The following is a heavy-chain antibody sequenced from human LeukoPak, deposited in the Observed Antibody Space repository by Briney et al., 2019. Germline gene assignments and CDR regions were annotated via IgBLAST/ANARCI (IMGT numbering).Heavy chain of an antibody. CDR2: INHSGST. J-gene: IGHJ5*02. V-gene: IGHV4-34*01. CDR3: ARRRGGYSSGFNNWFDP. CDR1: GGSFSGYY. D-gene: IGHD6-19*01. Sequence: SETLSLTCAVYGGSFSGYYWSWIRQPPGKGLGWIWEINHSGSTNYNPSLKSRVTISVDTSKNQFSLKLSSVTAADTAVYYCARRRGGYSSGFNNWFDPWGQGTLVTVSS.